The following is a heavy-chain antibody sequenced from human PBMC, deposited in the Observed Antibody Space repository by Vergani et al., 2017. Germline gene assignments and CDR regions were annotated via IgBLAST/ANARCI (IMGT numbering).Heavy chain of an antibody. CDR3: ARDGAKLYYMDV. CDR2: MNPNSGTT. V-gene: IGHV1-8*01. D-gene: IGHD1-7*01. CDR1: GYSFSSYD. J-gene: IGHJ6*03. Sequence: QVQLVQSGAEVKKPGASVKVSCRASGYSFSSYDISWVRQATGQGLEWMGWMNPNSGTTGYAQKFQGRVTMTRDTSTSTVYMELSSLRSEDTAVYYCARDGAKLYYMDVWGKGTTVTVSS.